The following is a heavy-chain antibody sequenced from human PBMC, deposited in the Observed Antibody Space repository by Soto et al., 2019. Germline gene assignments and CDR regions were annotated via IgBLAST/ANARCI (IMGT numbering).Heavy chain of an antibody. D-gene: IGHD3-16*01. J-gene: IGHJ4*02. V-gene: IGHV1-69*12. Sequence: QVQLVQSGAEVKKPGSSVKVSCKASGGTFSSYAISWVRQAPGQGLEWMGGIIPIFGTANYAQKFQGRVTITAEESTSSAYMALRSLRSENTAVYYCARADDYDLLHGHPLHNYFDCWGQGTLVTVSS. CDR1: GGTFSSYA. CDR2: IIPIFGTA. CDR3: ARADDYDLLHGHPLHNYFDC.